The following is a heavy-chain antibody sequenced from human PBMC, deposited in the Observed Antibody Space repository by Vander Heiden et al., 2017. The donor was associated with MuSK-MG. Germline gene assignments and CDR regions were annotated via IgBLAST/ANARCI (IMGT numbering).Heavy chain of an antibody. D-gene: IGHD2-2*01. CDR3: ARDACSTTSCLDY. CDR1: GFPFSKDG. V-gene: IGHV3-33*01. CDR2: IWHDGSKK. J-gene: IGHJ4*02. Sequence: QEQLVESGGGVVQPGRSLRLSCAASGFPFSKDGMHWVRQAPGKGLEWVAVIWHDGSKKYYADSVKGRFTISRDDSEDTLYLQMNSLRAEDTAMYYCARDACSTTSCLDYWGQGTLVTVSS.